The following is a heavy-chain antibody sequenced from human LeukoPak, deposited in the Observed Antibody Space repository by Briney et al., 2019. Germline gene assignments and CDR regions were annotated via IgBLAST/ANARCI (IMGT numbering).Heavy chain of an antibody. J-gene: IGHJ4*02. CDR2: ISGNGGRI. V-gene: IGHV3-23*01. Sequence: GSLRLSCAASGFTFNIYAMNWVRQAPGKGLEWVSTISGNGGRISYADSVKGRFTISRDNSKNTLYLQMNSLGAEDTAVYYCAKDREGGYCSGGSCSFDYWGQGTLVTVSS. CDR1: GFTFNIYA. D-gene: IGHD2-15*01. CDR3: AKDREGGYCSGGSCSFDY.